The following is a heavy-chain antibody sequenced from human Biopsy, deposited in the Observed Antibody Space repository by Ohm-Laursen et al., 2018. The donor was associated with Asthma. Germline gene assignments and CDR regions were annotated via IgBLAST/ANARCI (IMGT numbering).Heavy chain of an antibody. D-gene: IGHD1-26*01. V-gene: IGHV1-46*01. CDR3: ARAGALIVGATMGY. CDR1: GYPFIGYP. CDR2: INPSGGST. Sequence: ASVKVSCKASGYPFIGYPIHWVRQAPGQGLEWMGIINPSGGSTSYAQKFQGRVTMTRDTSTSTVYMELSSLRSEDTAVYYCARAGALIVGATMGYWGQGTLVTVSS. J-gene: IGHJ4*02.